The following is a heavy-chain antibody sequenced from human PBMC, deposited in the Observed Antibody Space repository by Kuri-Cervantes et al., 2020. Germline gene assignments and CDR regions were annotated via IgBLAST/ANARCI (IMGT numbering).Heavy chain of an antibody. J-gene: IGHJ4*02. V-gene: IGHV4-34*01. CDR1: GGSFSGYY. Sequence: SETLSLTCAVYGGSFSGYYWGWIRQPPGKGLEWIGEINHSGSTNYNPSIKSRVTISLDTSKNQFSLKLSSVTAADTAVYYCARRRSSGCFGFDSWGQGALVTVSS. CDR2: INHSGST. D-gene: IGHD6-19*01. CDR3: ARRRSSGCFGFDS.